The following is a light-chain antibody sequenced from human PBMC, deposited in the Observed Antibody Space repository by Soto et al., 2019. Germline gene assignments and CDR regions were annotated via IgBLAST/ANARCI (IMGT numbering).Light chain of an antibody. Sequence: QSVLTQPASVSGSRGQSITISCTGTSSDAGSYNLVSWYQQHPGKAPKLMIYEGSKRPSGVSNRFSGSKSGNTASLTISGLQAEDEADYYCCSYAGSVVFGGGTKVTVL. CDR1: SSDAGSYNL. CDR3: CSYAGSVV. J-gene: IGLJ2*01. CDR2: EGS. V-gene: IGLV2-23*01.